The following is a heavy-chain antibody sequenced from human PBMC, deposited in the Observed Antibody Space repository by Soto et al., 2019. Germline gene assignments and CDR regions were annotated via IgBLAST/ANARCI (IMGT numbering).Heavy chain of an antibody. V-gene: IGHV1-18*01. CDR3: ARDRYDTTTGYHLGADY. D-gene: IGHD3-9*01. CDR1: DFSSLSYG. Sequence: QVQLVQSGAEVKKPGASVQVSCKASDFSSLSYGFSWVRQAPGEGLEWMGCISGPNGNTNYALKFQGRVTMTTDTSTSTGYMELRSLRFDDTAVYYCARDRYDTTTGYHLGADYWGQGTLVTVSS. CDR2: ISGPNGNT. J-gene: IGHJ4*02.